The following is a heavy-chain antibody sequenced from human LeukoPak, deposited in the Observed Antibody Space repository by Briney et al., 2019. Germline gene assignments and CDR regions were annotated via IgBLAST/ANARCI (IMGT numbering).Heavy chain of an antibody. CDR1: GYTFTGYH. CDR2: INPNSGDT. V-gene: IGHV1-2*06. D-gene: IGHD2-2*01. Sequence: ASVKVSCKASGYTFTGYHMHWVRRAPGQGLEWMGRINPNSGDTNYAQKFQGRVTMTRDTSISTAYMELTRLRSDDTAVYYCAREKVRQSGMDVWGQGTTVTVSS. CDR3: AREKVRQSGMDV. J-gene: IGHJ6*02.